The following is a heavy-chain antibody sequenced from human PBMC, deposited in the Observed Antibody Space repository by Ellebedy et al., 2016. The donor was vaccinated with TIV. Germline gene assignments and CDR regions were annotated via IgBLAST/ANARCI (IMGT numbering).Heavy chain of an antibody. D-gene: IGHD3-10*01. Sequence: GSLRLXXSVSGGSVSTAGFQWSWIRQPPGKGLEWIGLKYTSGTSTYDPSLNSRATISVDTSKNQFSLTLTSLTAADTAVYYCARDHYGSLDVWGQGITVTVSS. J-gene: IGHJ6*02. CDR1: GGSVSTAGFQ. V-gene: IGHV4-61*08. CDR2: KYTSGTS. CDR3: ARDHYGSLDV.